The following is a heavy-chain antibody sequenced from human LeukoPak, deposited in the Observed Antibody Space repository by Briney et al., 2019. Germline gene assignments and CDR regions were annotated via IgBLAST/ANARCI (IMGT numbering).Heavy chain of an antibody. CDR1: GFTVSSSY. V-gene: IGHV3-66*01. CDR2: IYSGGST. CDR3: ARNYYDSSAYYYFDY. Sequence: PGGSLRLSCAASGFTVSSSYMNWVRQAPGKGLEWVSLIYSGGSTYYADSVKGRFTISRDNSKNTLYLQMNSLRAEDTAVYYCARNYYDSSAYYYFDYWGQGTLVTVSS. D-gene: IGHD3-22*01. J-gene: IGHJ4*02.